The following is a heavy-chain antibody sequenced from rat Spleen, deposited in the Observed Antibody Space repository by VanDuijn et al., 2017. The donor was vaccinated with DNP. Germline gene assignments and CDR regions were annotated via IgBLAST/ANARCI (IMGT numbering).Heavy chain of an antibody. CDR2: ISYDGSDT. V-gene: IGHV5-31*01. CDR3: AGRPPPTRGPFDY. D-gene: IGHD1-4*01. J-gene: IGHJ2*01. CDR1: GFIFSNYW. Sequence: EVQLVESGGGPVQPGRSLKLSCVASGFIFSNYWMTWIRQAPGKGLEWVATISYDGSDTYYRDSVKGRFTISRDNAKNTLYLQMDSLRSEDTATYYCAGRPPPTRGPFDYWGQGVMVTVSS.